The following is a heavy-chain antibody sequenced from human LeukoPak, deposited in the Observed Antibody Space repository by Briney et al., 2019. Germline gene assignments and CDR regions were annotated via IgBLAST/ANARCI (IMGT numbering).Heavy chain of an antibody. CDR1: GFTFSSYA. CDR3: AKQYSSSFLDWFDP. CDR2: ISGSGGST. J-gene: IGHJ5*02. D-gene: IGHD6-6*01. Sequence: PGASLRLTCAASGFTFSSYAMSWVRQAPGKGLEWVSAISGSGGSTYYADSVKGRFTISRDNSKNTLYLQMNSLRAEDTAVYYCAKQYSSSFLDWFDPWGQGTLVTVSS. V-gene: IGHV3-23*01.